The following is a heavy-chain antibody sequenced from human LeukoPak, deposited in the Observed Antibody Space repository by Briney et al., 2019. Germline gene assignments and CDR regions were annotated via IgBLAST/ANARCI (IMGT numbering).Heavy chain of an antibody. D-gene: IGHD4-11*01. J-gene: IGHJ4*02. Sequence: WETLSLTCTVSGDSISDNYWSLIRQPAGKGLEWIGRIYISGSTNYNPSLMSRVTMSLDTSKNQFSLELNSVTAADTAIYYCARGGDYNKPFEYWGQGTLVTVSS. CDR1: GDSISDNY. V-gene: IGHV4-4*07. CDR2: IYISGST. CDR3: ARGGDYNKPFEY.